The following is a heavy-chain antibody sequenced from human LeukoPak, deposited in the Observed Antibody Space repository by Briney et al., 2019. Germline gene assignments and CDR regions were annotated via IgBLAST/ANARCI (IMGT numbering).Heavy chain of an antibody. CDR1: GGAISSSSYY. CDR3: GRHQTMYYGMDV. D-gene: IGHD4/OR15-4a*01. V-gene: IGHV4-39*01. Sequence: SETLSLTCTVSGGAISSSSYYWGWIRQPPGKGLEWIGSIFYSGSTYYNPSLKSRVTMSIDTSKNQFSLKLSSVTAADTAMYYCGRHQTMYYGMDVWGQGTAVTVSS. CDR2: IFYSGST. J-gene: IGHJ6*02.